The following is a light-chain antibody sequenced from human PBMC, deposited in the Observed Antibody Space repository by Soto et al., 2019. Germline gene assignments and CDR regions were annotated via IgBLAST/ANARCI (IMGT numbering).Light chain of an antibody. J-gene: IGKJ1*01. V-gene: IGKV3-15*01. CDR2: GAS. CDR3: QQYNNWPQT. Sequence: IQMTQSPSSLSVSVGERATLSCRASQSVSSNVTWYQQKPGQAPRLLIYGASTRATGIPARFSGSGSGTEFTLTISSLQSEDFAVYYCQQYNNWPQTFGQGTKVDI. CDR1: QSVSSN.